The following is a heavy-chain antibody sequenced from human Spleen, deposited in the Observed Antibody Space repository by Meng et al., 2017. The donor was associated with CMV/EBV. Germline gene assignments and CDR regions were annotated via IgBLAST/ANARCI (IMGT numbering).Heavy chain of an antibody. CDR2: IRSKAYGGTT. J-gene: IGHJ4*02. CDR3: TRTYYYDTSGPFDY. V-gene: IGHV3-49*04. D-gene: IGHD3-22*01. Sequence: GESLKISCTASGFTFDDYAMSWVRQAPGEGLEWVGFIRSKAYGGTTEYAASVKGRFTISRDDSKSIAYLQMNSLKTGDTAVYYCTRTYYYDTSGPFDYWGQGTLVTVSS. CDR1: GFTFDDYA.